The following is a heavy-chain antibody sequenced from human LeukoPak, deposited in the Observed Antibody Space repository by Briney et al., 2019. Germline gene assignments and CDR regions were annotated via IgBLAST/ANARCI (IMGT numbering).Heavy chain of an antibody. CDR2: INPNRGVT. CDR3: ARDQRGKGDLDY. CDR1: GYTFTGYY. D-gene: IGHD1-26*01. J-gene: IGHJ4*02. Sequence: ASVEVSCKASGYTFTGYYIHWVRQAPGQGLEWMGWINPNRGVTNYAQKFQGRVTMTRDTSISTAYMELSRLRSDDTAVYYCARDQRGKGDLDYWGQGILVTVSS. V-gene: IGHV1-2*02.